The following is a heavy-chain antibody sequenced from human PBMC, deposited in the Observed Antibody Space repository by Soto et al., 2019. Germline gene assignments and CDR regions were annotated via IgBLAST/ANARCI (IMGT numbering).Heavy chain of an antibody. J-gene: IGHJ4*02. CDR3: AKAGDYHGSDSYFPLDY. CDR1: GFTFSTYA. Sequence: EVQLLESGGVLVQPGGSLRLSCAASGFTFSTYAMTWVRQAPGKGLEWVSSISGSGGRTYYADSVKGRFTISRDNSKNTLYLQTNSLRAEDTAVYYCAKAGDYHGSDSYFPLDYWGQGTMVPVSS. V-gene: IGHV3-23*01. D-gene: IGHD3-10*01. CDR2: ISGSGGRT.